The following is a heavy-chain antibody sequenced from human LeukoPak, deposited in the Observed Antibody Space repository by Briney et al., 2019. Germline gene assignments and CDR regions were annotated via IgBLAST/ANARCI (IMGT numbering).Heavy chain of an antibody. J-gene: IGHJ6*03. CDR1: GGSISTYY. CDR2: IYYSGST. CDR3: ARHPHGYSGYDSYYYYMDV. Sequence: SETLSLTCTVSGGSISTYYWSWIRQPPGKGLEWIGSIYYSGSTYYNPSLKSRVTISVDTSKNQFSLKLSSVTAADTAVYYCARHPHGYSGYDSYYYYMDVWGKGTTVTVSS. V-gene: IGHV4-39*01. D-gene: IGHD5-12*01.